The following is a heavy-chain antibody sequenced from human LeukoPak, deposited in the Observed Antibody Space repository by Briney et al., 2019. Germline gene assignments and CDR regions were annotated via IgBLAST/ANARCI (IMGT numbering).Heavy chain of an antibody. CDR3: AKDREYSGSYRPGPTRYYGMDV. Sequence: GGSLRLSCTASGFTFGDYAMSWVRQAPGKGLEWVGFITSKAYGGTTEYAASVKGRFSILRDDSKSIAYLQMNSLRAEDTAVFYCAKDREYSGSYRPGPTRYYGMDVWGQGTTVTVSS. V-gene: IGHV3-49*04. CDR1: GFTFGDYA. J-gene: IGHJ6*02. CDR2: ITSKAYGGTT. D-gene: IGHD1-26*01.